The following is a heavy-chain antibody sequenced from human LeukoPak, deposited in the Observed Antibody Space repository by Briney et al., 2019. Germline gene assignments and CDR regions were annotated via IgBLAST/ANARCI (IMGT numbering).Heavy chain of an antibody. CDR1: GGSISSYY. CDR2: IYYSGST. CDR3: AKHGFGVPEGY. D-gene: IGHD3-10*01. Sequence: SETLSLTCTVSGGSISSYYWSWIRQPPGKGLEWIGYIYYSGSTNYNPSLKSRVTISVDTSKNQFSLKLSSVTAADTAVYYCAKHGFGVPEGYWGQGTLVTVSS. V-gene: IGHV4-59*01. J-gene: IGHJ4*02.